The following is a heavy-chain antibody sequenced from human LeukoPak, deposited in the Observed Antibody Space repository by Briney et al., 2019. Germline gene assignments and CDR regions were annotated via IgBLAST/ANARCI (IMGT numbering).Heavy chain of an antibody. V-gene: IGHV4-38-2*02. D-gene: IGHD1-26*01. CDR2: IYHSGTT. J-gene: IGHJ4*02. Sequence: SETLSLTCTVSNSSISSGYYWGWIRQPPGKGLEWLGSIYHSGTTYYNPSLKSRVTISADTSKNQFFLKLNSVTPADTAVYYCARDYTTSFDYWGQGTVVTVSS. CDR3: ARDYTTSFDY. CDR1: NSSISSGYY.